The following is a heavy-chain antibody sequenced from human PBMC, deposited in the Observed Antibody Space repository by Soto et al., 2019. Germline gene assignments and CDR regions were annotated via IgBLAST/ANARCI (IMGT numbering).Heavy chain of an antibody. Sequence: EVQLVESGGGLVKPGGSLRLSCAASGFTFSSYSMNWVRQAPGKGLEWVSSISSSSYIYYADSVKGRFTISRDNAKNSLYLQMNSLRAEDTAVYYCARELDYVDSIYDYWGQGTLVTVSS. J-gene: IGHJ4*02. CDR1: GFTFSSYS. CDR3: ARELDYVDSIYDY. V-gene: IGHV3-21*01. CDR2: ISSSSYI. D-gene: IGHD3-16*01.